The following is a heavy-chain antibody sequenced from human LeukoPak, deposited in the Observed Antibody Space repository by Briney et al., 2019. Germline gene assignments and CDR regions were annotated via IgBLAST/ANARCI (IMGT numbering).Heavy chain of an antibody. Sequence: GGSLRLSCAASGFSFSHYALHWVRQAPGKGLEWLAFISYDGNVKYYADSVKGRFTVSRDDSKITLYLQMTSLRTEDTALYYCARDFSTKYSQDYWGQGTLVTVSS. V-gene: IGHV3-30-3*01. CDR3: ARDFSTKYSQDY. CDR1: GFSFSHYA. CDR2: ISYDGNVK. D-gene: IGHD5-18*01. J-gene: IGHJ4*02.